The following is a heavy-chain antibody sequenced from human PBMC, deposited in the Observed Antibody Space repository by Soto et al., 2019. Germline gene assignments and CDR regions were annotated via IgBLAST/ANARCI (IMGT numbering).Heavy chain of an antibody. V-gene: IGHV4-30-4*01. Sequence: SETLSLTCTVSGGSISSGDYYWSWIRQPPGKGLEWIGYIYYSGSTYYNPSLKSRVTISVDTSKNQFSLKLSSVTAADTAVYYCARIVATIWVDYWGQGTLVTVSS. CDR2: IYYSGST. CDR3: ARIVATIWVDY. J-gene: IGHJ4*02. CDR1: GGSISSGDYY. D-gene: IGHD5-12*01.